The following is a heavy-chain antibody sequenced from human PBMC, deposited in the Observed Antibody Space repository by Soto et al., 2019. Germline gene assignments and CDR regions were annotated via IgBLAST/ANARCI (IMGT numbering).Heavy chain of an antibody. CDR1: GYTFTGYY. CDR3: ARDQMTTVTTSYYYYYGMDV. Sequence: QVQLVQSGAEVKKPGASVKVSCKASGYTFTGYYMHWVRQAPGQGLEWMGWINPNSGGTNYAQKFQGWVTMTRDTSISTAYMELSRLRSDDTAVYYRARDQMTTVTTSYYYYYGMDVWGQGTTVTVSS. V-gene: IGHV1-2*04. D-gene: IGHD4-4*01. CDR2: INPNSGGT. J-gene: IGHJ6*02.